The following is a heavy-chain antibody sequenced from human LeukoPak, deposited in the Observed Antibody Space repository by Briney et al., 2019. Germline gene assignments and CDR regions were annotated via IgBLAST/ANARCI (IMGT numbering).Heavy chain of an antibody. CDR1: GGSFSGYY. CDR2: INHSRST. D-gene: IGHD3-16*01. V-gene: IGHV4-34*01. J-gene: IGHJ4*02. Sequence: SETLSLTCAVYGGSFSGYYWSWIRQPPGKGLEWIGEINHSRSTNYNPSLKSRVTISVDTSKNQFSLKLSSVTAADTAVYYCARGWGGFDYWGQGTLVTVSS. CDR3: ARGWGGFDY.